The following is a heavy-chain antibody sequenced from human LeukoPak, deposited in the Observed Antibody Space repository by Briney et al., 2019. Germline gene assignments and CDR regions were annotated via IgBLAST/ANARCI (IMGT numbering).Heavy chain of an antibody. CDR3: AKADDYGDYGPHY. V-gene: IGHV3-23*01. J-gene: IGHJ4*02. Sequence: GSLRLSCAASGFTFSSYAMSWVRQAPGKGLEWVSAISGSGGSTYYADSVKGRFTISRDNSKNTLYLQMSSLRAEDTAVYYCAKADDYGDYGPHYWGQGTLVTVSS. CDR1: GFTFSSYA. CDR2: ISGSGGST. D-gene: IGHD4-17*01.